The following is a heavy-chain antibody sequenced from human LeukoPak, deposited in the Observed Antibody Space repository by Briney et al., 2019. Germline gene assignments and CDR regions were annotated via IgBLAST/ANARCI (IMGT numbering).Heavy chain of an antibody. V-gene: IGHV1-18*01. CDR2: ISGYNGNS. CDR1: GFTFTNYG. J-gene: IGHJ3*01. Sequence: ASVKVSCKPSGFTFTNYGISWVRQAPGQGLEWMGWISGYNGNSQYAQKLQGRVSMTTDTSTSTAYMELMNLSSDDTALCGGARCLPCSYERNVGDKLFDVWGQGTMVAVSS. CDR3: ARCLPCSYERNVGDKLFDV. D-gene: IGHD2-2*01.